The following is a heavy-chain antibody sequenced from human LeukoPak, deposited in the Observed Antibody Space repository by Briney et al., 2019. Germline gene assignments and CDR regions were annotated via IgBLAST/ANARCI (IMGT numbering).Heavy chain of an antibody. CDR3: AKDDYGDYGLRLGFDY. D-gene: IGHD4-17*01. V-gene: IGHV3-23*01. CDR2: ISGSGGST. Sequence: YPGGSLRLSCAASGFTFSSYAMSWVRQAPGKGLEWVSGISGSGGSTYYADPVKGRFTISRDNSKNTLYLQMNSLRAEDTAVYYCAKDDYGDYGLRLGFDYWGQGTLVTVSS. CDR1: GFTFSSYA. J-gene: IGHJ4*02.